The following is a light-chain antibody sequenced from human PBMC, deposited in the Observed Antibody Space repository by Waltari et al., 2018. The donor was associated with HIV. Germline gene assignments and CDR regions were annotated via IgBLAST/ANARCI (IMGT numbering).Light chain of an antibody. CDR1: SSHIGAGYD. CDR2: GNS. Sequence: QSVLTPPPSGQRVTISCTGSSSHIGAGYDVHWYQPLPGTAPKLLIYGNSDRPSGVPDRFSGSKSGTSASLAITGLQAEDEADYYCQSYDSSLSGSVFGGGTNLTVL. CDR3: QSYDSSLSGSV. J-gene: IGLJ3*02. V-gene: IGLV1-40*01.